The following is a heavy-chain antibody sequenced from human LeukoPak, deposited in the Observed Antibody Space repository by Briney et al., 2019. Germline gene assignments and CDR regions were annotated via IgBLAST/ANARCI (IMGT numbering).Heavy chain of an antibody. CDR3: ARGPSYCDF. CDR1: GGSISSDGFY. J-gene: IGHJ4*02. Sequence: PSQTLSLTCTVSGGSISSDGFYWSWVRQHPGKGLEWIAYISYSGSTYYNPSLKSRVSVSLDTSKSQFSLKLTSVTAADTAVYFCARGPSYCDFWGQGTLVTVSS. CDR2: ISYSGST. V-gene: IGHV4-31*03.